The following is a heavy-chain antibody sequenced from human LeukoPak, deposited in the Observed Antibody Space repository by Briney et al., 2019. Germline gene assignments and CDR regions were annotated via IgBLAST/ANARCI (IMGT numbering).Heavy chain of an antibody. D-gene: IGHD3-22*01. V-gene: IGHV1-46*01. J-gene: IGHJ6*02. Sequence: ASVKVSCKASGYTFTSYYMHWVRQAPGQGLEWMGIINPSGGSTSYAQKFQGRVTMTRDTSTSTVYMELSSLRSEDTAVNYCARDATMIVVARYYGMDVWGQGTTVTVSS. CDR3: ARDATMIVVARYYGMDV. CDR1: GYTFTSYY. CDR2: INPSGGST.